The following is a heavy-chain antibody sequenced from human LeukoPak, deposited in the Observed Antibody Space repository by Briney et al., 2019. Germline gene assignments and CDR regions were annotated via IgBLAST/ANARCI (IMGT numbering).Heavy chain of an antibody. V-gene: IGHV3-64D*09. CDR2: ISDSGGST. Sequence: GGSLRLSCSASGFXFSSYAIHWVRQAPGKGLEYVSAISDSGGSTYYADSVKGRLTISRDNSKNTLYLQMSSLRADDTAVYFCVRGYSFGPYGMDVWGEGTTVTVSS. CDR3: VRGYSFGPYGMDV. CDR1: GFXFSSYA. J-gene: IGHJ6*04. D-gene: IGHD3/OR15-3a*01.